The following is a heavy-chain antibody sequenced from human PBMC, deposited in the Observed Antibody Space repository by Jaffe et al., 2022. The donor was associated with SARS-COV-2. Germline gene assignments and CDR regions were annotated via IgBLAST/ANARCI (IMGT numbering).Heavy chain of an antibody. J-gene: IGHJ6*02. CDR3: AKDSSGSYDYYYGMDV. CDR1: GFTFDDYA. CDR2: ISWNSGSI. V-gene: IGHV3-9*01. D-gene: IGHD1-26*01. Sequence: EVQLVESGGGLVQPGRSLRLSCAASGFTFDDYAMHWVRQAPGKGLEWVSGISWNSGSIGYADSVKGRFTISRDNAKNSLYLQMNSLRAEDTALYYCAKDSSGSYDYYYGMDVWGQGTTVTVSS.